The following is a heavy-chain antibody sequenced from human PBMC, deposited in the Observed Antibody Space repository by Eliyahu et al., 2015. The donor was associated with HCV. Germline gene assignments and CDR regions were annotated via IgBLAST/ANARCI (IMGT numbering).Heavy chain of an antibody. V-gene: IGHV4-59*01. D-gene: IGHD6-19*01. Sequence: TLSLTXTVPGGSLPTYXWSWIRQPPGKGLEWIGYIHYSGSTHYNPSLKSRVTMSVDTSKNQFSLKLSSVTAADTAVYYCASGGGGIAVAGTGGWFDPWGQGTLITVSS. CDR3: ASGGGGIAVAGTGGWFDP. CDR1: GGSLPTYX. CDR2: IHYSGST. J-gene: IGHJ5*02.